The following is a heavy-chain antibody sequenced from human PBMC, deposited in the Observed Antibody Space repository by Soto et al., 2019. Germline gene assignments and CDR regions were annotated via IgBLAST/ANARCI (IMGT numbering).Heavy chain of an antibody. D-gene: IGHD3-3*01. Sequence: RRLSCAASGFTFSSYAMSWVRQAPGKGLEWVSAISGSGGSTYYADSVKGRFTISRDNSKNTLYLQMNSLRAEDTAVYYCAKELLAIFGVVIIRSWFDPWGQGTLVTVSS. CDR2: ISGSGGST. CDR1: GFTFSSYA. V-gene: IGHV3-23*01. J-gene: IGHJ5*02. CDR3: AKELLAIFGVVIIRSWFDP.